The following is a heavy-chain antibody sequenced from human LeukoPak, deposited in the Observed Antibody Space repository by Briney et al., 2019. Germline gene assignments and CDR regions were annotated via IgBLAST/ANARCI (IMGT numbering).Heavy chain of an antibody. CDR1: GGSISSYY. J-gene: IGHJ6*02. D-gene: IGHD1-26*01. CDR2: IYYSGST. V-gene: IGHV4-59*01. Sequence: SETLSLTCTVSGGSISSYYWSWIRQPPGKGLEWIGYIYYSGSTNYNPSLKSRVTISVDTSKNQFSLKLSSVTAADTAVYYCARDVGARPREYHGMDVWGQGTTVTVSS. CDR3: ARDVGARPREYHGMDV.